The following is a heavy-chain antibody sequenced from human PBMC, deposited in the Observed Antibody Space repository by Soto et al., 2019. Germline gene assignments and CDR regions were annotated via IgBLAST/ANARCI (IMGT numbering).Heavy chain of an antibody. CDR3: ARGVILTGYLHTDY. D-gene: IGHD3-9*01. J-gene: IGHJ4*02. CDR1: GGSFSGYY. Sequence: SETLSLTCAVYGGSFSGYYWSWIRQPPGKGLEWIGEINHSGSTNYNPSLKSRVTISVDTSKNQFSLKLSSVTAADTAVYYCARGVILTGYLHTDYWGQGTLVTVSS. V-gene: IGHV4-34*01. CDR2: INHSGST.